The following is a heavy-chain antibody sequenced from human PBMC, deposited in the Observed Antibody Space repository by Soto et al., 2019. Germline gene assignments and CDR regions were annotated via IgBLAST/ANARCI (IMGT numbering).Heavy chain of an antibody. CDR1: GFTFSSYW. V-gene: IGHV3-74*03. D-gene: IGHD1-26*01. Sequence: EVRLVESGGGLVQPGGSLRLSCAVSGFTFSSYWMHWVRQAPGKGLVWVSRINGDGSSTTYADSVKGRFTISRDNAKNTLYLQMNSLRAEDTAVYYCARGYSGSYRIDYWGQGTLVTVSS. CDR3: ARGYSGSYRIDY. CDR2: INGDGSST. J-gene: IGHJ4*02.